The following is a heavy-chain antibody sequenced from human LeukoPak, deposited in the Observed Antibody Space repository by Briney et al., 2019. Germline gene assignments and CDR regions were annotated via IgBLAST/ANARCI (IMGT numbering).Heavy chain of an antibody. CDR2: IYHSGST. CDR1: GYSISSGYY. CDR3: ARWTGTTDAFDI. D-gene: IGHD1-7*01. V-gene: IGHV4-38-2*01. J-gene: IGHJ3*02. Sequence: SETLSLTCAVSGYSISSGYYWGWLRQPPGRGLEWIGSIYHSGSTYYNHSLKGRVTISVDTSKNQFSPKLSSVTAADTAVYYCARWTGTTDAFDIWGQGTMVTVSS.